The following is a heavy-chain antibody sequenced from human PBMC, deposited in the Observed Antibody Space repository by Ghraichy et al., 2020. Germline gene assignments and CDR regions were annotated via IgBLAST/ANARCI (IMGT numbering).Heavy chain of an antibody. J-gene: IGHJ4*02. D-gene: IGHD1-1*01. CDR3: ARHRGTGYFDF. Sequence: SQTLSLTCTVTGDSISSSGSYWGWIRQPPGKGLEWIGSMYYSGNTYYNASLKSRVIISVDTSKNQFSLKLSSVTAADTTVYYCARHRGTGYFDFWGRGTLVTVSS. CDR1: GDSISSSGSY. V-gene: IGHV4-39*01. CDR2: MYYSGNT.